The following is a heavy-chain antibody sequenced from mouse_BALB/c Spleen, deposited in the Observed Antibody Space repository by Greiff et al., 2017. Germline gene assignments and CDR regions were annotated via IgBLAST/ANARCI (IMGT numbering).Heavy chain of an antibody. Sequence: QVQLKESGPGLVAPSQSLSITCTVSGFSLTGYGVNWVRQPPGKGLEWLGMIWGDGSTDYNSALKSRLSISKENSKSQVFLKMNSLQTDDTARYYCVRGPYGSSYVAWFAYWGQGTLVTVSA. V-gene: IGHV2-6-7*01. J-gene: IGHJ3*01. D-gene: IGHD1-1*01. CDR3: VRGPYGSSYVAWFAY. CDR1: GFSLTGYG. CDR2: IWGDGST.